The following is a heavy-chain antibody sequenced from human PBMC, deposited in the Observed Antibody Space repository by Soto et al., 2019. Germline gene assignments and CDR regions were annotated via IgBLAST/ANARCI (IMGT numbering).Heavy chain of an antibody. J-gene: IGHJ4*02. D-gene: IGHD4-4*01. Sequence: LRLACVGSGLSFRKYAMNWVRQAPGKGLEWVSGISGSGGSGRGFYADPVKGRFTISRDNSKNTLYLEMNSLRAEDTAVYYCAKDLDDYSSAIDFWGQGTLVTVSS. V-gene: IGHV3-23*01. CDR2: ISGSGGSGRG. CDR3: AKDLDDYSSAIDF. CDR1: GLSFRKYA.